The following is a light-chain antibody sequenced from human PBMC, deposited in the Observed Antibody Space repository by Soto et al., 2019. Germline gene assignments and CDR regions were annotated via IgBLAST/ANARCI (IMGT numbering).Light chain of an antibody. CDR2: DAS. Sequence: EIVLTQSPGTLSLSPGERATLSCRASQSVPSNFLAWYQQTPGQTPILLIYDASRRPTGRPARFSGSGSGTDFTLTISRLEPEDFAVYYRQQYDSSWTFGQGTKVEIK. CDR3: QQYDSSWT. CDR1: QSVPSNF. J-gene: IGKJ1*01. V-gene: IGKV3-20*01.